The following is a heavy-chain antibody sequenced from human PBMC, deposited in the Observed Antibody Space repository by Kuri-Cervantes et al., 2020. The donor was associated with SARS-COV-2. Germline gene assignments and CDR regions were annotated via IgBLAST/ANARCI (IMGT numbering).Heavy chain of an antibody. CDR1: GYTFTTYG. Sequence: ASVKVSCKASGYTFTTYGINWVRQAPGQGLEWMGWINPNSGGTNYAQKFQGWVTMTRDTSISTAYMELSRLRSDDTAVYYCARGNYDFWSGPKALLYYFDYWGQGTLVTVSS. CDR3: ARGNYDFWSGPKALLYYFDY. J-gene: IGHJ4*02. CDR2: INPNSGGT. V-gene: IGHV1-2*04. D-gene: IGHD3-3*01.